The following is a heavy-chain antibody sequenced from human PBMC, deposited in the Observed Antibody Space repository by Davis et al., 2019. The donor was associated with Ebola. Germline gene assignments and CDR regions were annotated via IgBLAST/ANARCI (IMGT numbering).Heavy chain of an antibody. V-gene: IGHV3-11*05. CDR2: ISSSSSYT. J-gene: IGHJ6*02. CDR3: ARDLELLIFYGMDV. D-gene: IGHD1-7*01. CDR1: GFTFSDYY. Sequence: PGGSLRLSCAASGFTFSDYYMSWIRQAPGKGLEWVSYISSSSSYTNYADSVKGRFTISRDNAKNSLYLQMNSLRAEDTAVYYCARDLELLIFYGMDVWGQGTTVTVSS.